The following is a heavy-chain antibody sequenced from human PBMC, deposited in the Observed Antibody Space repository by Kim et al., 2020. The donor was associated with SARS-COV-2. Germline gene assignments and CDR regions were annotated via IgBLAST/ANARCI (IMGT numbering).Heavy chain of an antibody. Sequence: GGSLRLSCAASGFTFSSYGMHWVRQAPGKGLEWVAVIWYDGSNKYYADSVKGRFTISRDNSKNTLYLQMNILRAEDTAVYYCARESVNYDSSGYSAGFDYWGQGTLVTVSS. CDR3: ARESVNYDSSGYSAGFDY. CDR2: IWYDGSNK. D-gene: IGHD3-22*01. CDR1: GFTFSSYG. J-gene: IGHJ4*02. V-gene: IGHV3-33*01.